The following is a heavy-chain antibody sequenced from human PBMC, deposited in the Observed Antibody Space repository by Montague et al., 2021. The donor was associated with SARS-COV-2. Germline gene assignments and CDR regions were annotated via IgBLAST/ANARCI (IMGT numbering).Heavy chain of an antibody. CDR1: GGSISSSSYY. J-gene: IGHJ4*02. D-gene: IGHD3-16*01. V-gene: IGHV4-39*07. Sequence: SETLSLTCTVSGGSISSSSYYWGWIRQPPGEGLEWIGSIYYSGSTYYNLSLKSRVTISVDTSKNQFSLKLSSVTAADTAVYYCARAPFMITFGGVITRLRGYYFDYWGQGTLVTVSS. CDR3: ARAPFMITFGGVITRLRGYYFDY. CDR2: IYYSGST.